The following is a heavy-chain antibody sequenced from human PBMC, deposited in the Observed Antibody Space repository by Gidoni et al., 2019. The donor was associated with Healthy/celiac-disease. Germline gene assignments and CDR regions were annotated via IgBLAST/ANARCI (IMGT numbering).Heavy chain of an antibody. CDR2: ISYDGSNK. Sequence: QVQLVESGGGVVQPGRSLRLSCAPSGFTFRSYALPCVRKAPGKGLEWVAVISYDGSNKYYADSVKGRFTISRDNSKNTLYLQMNSLRAEDTAVYYCARDGAVYFDWLLYGRYFDLWGRGTLVTVSS. CDR1: GFTFRSYA. J-gene: IGHJ2*01. CDR3: ARDGAVYFDWLLYGRYFDL. D-gene: IGHD3-9*01. V-gene: IGHV3-30-3*01.